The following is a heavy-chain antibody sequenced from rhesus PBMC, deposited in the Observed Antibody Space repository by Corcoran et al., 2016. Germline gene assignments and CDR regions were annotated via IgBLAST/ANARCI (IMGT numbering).Heavy chain of an antibody. J-gene: IGHJ5-1*01. D-gene: IGHD6-25*01. CDR3: ARESGSWNGDRFDV. Sequence: QVQLQESGPGLVKPSETLSLTCAVSGGSISGYYWSWIRQPPGKGLEWIGNIDGNIAGTNYNPSLKIRVTISKDTSKTQFSLKLSSVTASDTAVYYCARESGSWNGDRFDVWGPGVLVTVSS. CDR1: GGSISGYY. CDR2: IDGNIAGT. V-gene: IGHV4-81*01.